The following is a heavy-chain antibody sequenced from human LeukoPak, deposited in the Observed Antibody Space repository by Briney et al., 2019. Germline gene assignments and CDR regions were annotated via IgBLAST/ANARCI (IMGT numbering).Heavy chain of an antibody. CDR1: GFTVSSSD. V-gene: IGHV3-53*01. D-gene: IGHD1-14*01. CDR2: SYRGGDT. CDR3: ARHREISSRDFEY. Sequence: PGGSLRLSCAISGFTVSSSDMSWVRQAPGKGLEWVSASYRGGDTYYADSVKGRFTISRDNSKNTLYLQMNSLRAEDTAVYYCARHREISSRDFEYWGQGTLVTVSS. J-gene: IGHJ4*02.